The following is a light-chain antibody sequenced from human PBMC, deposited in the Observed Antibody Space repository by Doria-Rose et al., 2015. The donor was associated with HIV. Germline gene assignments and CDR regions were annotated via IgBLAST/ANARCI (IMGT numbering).Light chain of an antibody. CDR2: RNN. CDR1: SSNIGSNT. V-gene: IGLV1-44*01. J-gene: IGLJ3*02. CDR3: AAWDDSLNGWV. Sequence: TPGQRVTISCSGSSSNIGSNTVNWYQQLPGTAPKLLIYRNNQRPSGVPDRFSGSKSGTSASLAISGLQAEDEADYYCAAWDDSLNGWVFGGGTKLT.